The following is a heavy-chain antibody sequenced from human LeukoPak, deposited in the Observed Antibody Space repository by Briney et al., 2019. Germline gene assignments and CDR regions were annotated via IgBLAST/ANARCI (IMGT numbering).Heavy chain of an antibody. CDR2: IYYSGST. V-gene: IGHV4-59*11. D-gene: IGHD3-22*01. Sequence: PSETLSLTCTVSGGSISSHYWSGIRQPPGKGLEWIGYIYYSGSTNYNPSLQSRVTISVDTSKNHFSLKLTSVTAADTAVYYCARLLDNDSSGYPDTFDMWGQGTMVTVSS. CDR1: GGSISSHY. CDR3: ARLLDNDSSGYPDTFDM. J-gene: IGHJ3*02.